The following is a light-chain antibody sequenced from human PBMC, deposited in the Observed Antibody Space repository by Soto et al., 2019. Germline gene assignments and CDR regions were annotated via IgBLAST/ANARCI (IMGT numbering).Light chain of an antibody. J-gene: IGKJ1*01. CDR3: QQDNTLWT. V-gene: IGKV1-5*01. CDR2: DAS. Sequence: DIQMTQSPSTLSASVGDRVTITCRASQSISSWLAWYQQKPGKDPKLLIYDASSLESGVTSRFSGSGAGTEITITIRSLQPDDVATYYCQQDNTLWTFGQGTKMEIK. CDR1: QSISSW.